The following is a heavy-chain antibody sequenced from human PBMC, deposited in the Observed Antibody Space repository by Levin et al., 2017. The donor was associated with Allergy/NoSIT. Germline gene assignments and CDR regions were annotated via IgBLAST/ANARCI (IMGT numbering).Heavy chain of an antibody. V-gene: IGHV3-23*01. CDR1: RSTFSSYG. CDR3: AKDSSNSWFDY. CDR2: ITDSGGAT. J-gene: IGHJ4*02. Sequence: PGESLKISCAASRSTFSSYGMSWVRQAPGKGPEWVSTITDSGGATYYPDSVRGRFTISRDNSKNTLYLQINSLRVEDTAFYYCAKDSSNSWFDYWGQGTLVTVSS. D-gene: IGHD4-11*01.